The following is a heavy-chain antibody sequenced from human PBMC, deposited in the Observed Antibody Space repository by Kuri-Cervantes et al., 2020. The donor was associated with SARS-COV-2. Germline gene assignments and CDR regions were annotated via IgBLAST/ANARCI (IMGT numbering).Heavy chain of an antibody. J-gene: IGHJ6*03. V-gene: IGHV2-26*01. CDR3: ARTYGGTKRDRPYYYYYYMDV. Sequence: SGPTLVKPTETLTLTCTVSGFSLSNARMGVSWIRQPPGKALEWLAHIFSNDEKSYSTSLKTRLTISKDTSKNQVVLTMTNMDPVDTATYYCARTYGGTKRDRPYYYYYYMDVWGKGTTVTVSS. CDR1: GFSLSNARMG. D-gene: IGHD1/OR15-1a*01. CDR2: IFSNDEK.